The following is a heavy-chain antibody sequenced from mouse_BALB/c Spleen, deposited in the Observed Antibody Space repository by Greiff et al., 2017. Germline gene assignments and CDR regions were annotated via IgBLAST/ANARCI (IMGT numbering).Heavy chain of an antibody. D-gene: IGHD2-1*01. CDR1: GYSFTSYY. J-gene: IGHJ2*01. CDR2: IDPFNGGT. V-gene: IGHV1S135*01. Sequence: EVQLVESGPELMKPGASVKISCKASGYSFTSYYMHWVKQSHGKSLEWIGYIDPFNGGTSYNQKFKGKATLTVDKSSSTAYMHLSSLTSEDSAVYYCARYGNYYFDYWGQGTTLTVSS. CDR3: ARYGNYYFDY.